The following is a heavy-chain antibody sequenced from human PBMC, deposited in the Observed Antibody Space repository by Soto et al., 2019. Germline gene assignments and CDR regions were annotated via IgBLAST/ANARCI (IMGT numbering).Heavy chain of an antibody. V-gene: IGHV1-69*13. J-gene: IGHJ6*02. D-gene: IGHD3-3*01. Sequence: SVKVSCKASGGTFSSYAISWVRQAPGQGLEWMGGIIPIFGTANYAQKFQGRVTITADESTSIAYMELSSLRSEDTAVYYCARAPSVLRFLEWLSGGMDVWGQGTTVTVSS. CDR3: ARAPSVLRFLEWLSGGMDV. CDR2: IIPIFGTA. CDR1: GGTFSSYA.